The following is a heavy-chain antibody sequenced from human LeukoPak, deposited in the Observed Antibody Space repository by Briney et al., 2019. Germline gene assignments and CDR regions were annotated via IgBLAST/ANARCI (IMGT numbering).Heavy chain of an antibody. CDR3: ARVYYCTSTSCYGPQYYFDF. D-gene: IGHD2-2*01. CDR1: GYTFASYY. J-gene: IGHJ4*02. V-gene: IGHV1-46*03. Sequence: ASVKVSCKASGYTFASYYIHWVRQAPGQWLEWLGIINSGGGSTNYAQSFQGRVTLTRDTSTNTVYMELSSLRSEDTAVYYCARVYYCTSTSCYGPQYYFDFWGQGTLVTVSS. CDR2: INSGGGST.